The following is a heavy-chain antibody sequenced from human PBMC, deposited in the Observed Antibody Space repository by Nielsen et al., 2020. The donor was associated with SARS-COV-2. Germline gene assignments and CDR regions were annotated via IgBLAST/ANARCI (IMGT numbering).Heavy chain of an antibody. CDR1: GYTFTSHG. J-gene: IGHJ5*02. V-gene: IGHV1-18*01. Sequence: ASVKVSCKASGYTFTSHGINWVRQAPGQGLEWVGWIRTYDENTSHAQKFQGRVTMTTDTSTSTAYMELRSLRSDDTAVYYCARGRTLQRVWFDPWGQGTLVTVSS. CDR3: ARGRTLQRVWFDP. D-gene: IGHD4-11*01. CDR2: IRTYDENT.